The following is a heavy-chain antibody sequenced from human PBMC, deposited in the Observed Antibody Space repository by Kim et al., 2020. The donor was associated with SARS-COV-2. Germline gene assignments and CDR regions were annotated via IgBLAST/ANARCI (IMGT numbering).Heavy chain of an antibody. CDR3: ARGEPLDY. Sequence: SETLSLTCSVSGGSIRSGGKFWTWISQHPAKGLEWIGYISYSGNSHYSPSLRSRVSISLQTSENQFSLELTSVTAADTAVYYWARGEPLDYWGQGIQVTV. CDR2: ISYSGNS. V-gene: IGHV4-31*03. CDR1: GGSIRSGGKF. J-gene: IGHJ4*02.